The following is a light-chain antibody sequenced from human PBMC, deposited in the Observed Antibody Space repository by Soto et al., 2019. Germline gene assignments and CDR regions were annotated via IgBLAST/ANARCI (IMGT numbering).Light chain of an antibody. V-gene: IGKV1-39*01. J-gene: IGKJ1*01. Sequence: DIPMTQSPSPLSASVGDTVTITCRASQSISHYLSWYQQKPGKAPQLLIYAASNLQTGVPSRFSGSGFGTDFTLTISSLQPEDFAAYYCQQSYDMPWTFGLGTKVEI. CDR1: QSISHY. CDR2: AAS. CDR3: QQSYDMPWT.